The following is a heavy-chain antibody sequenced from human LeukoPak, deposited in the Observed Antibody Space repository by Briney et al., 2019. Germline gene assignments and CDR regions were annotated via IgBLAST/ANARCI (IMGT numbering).Heavy chain of an antibody. V-gene: IGHV3-15*01. CDR1: GFTFSSYA. D-gene: IGHD3-10*01. CDR2: IKSKTDGGTT. CDR3: TTEKYYYGLGSYYEDY. Sequence: GGSLRLSCAASGFTFSSYAMSWVRQAPGKGLEWVGRIKSKTDGGTTDYAAPVKGRFTISRDDSKNTLYLQMNSLKTEDTAVYYCTTEKYYYGLGSYYEDYWGQGTLVTVSS. J-gene: IGHJ4*02.